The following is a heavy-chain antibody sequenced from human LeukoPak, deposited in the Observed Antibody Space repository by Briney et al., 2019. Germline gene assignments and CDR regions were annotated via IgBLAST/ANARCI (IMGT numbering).Heavy chain of an antibody. CDR2: IIPIFGTA. J-gene: IGHJ4*02. CDR3: ATGAGYSSGWRRPLVDY. CDR1: GGTFSSYA. Sequence: ASVKVSCKASGGTFSSYAISWVRQAPGQGLEWMGGIIPIFGTAIYAQKFQGRVTMTEDTSTDTAYMELSSLRSEDTAVYYCATGAGYSSGWRRPLVDYWGQGTLVTVSS. D-gene: IGHD6-19*01. V-gene: IGHV1-69*06.